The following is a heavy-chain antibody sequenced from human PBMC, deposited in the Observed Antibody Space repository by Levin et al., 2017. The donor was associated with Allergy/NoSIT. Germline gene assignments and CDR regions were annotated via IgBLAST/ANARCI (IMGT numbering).Heavy chain of an antibody. CDR2: ISYDGSNE. CDR3: ARDAVGAVAEAGHFDY. V-gene: IGHV3-30-3*01. CDR1: GFIFSRYA. D-gene: IGHD6-19*01. J-gene: IGHJ4*02. Sequence: GGSLRLSCAASGFIFSRYAMHWVRQAPGKGLEWVAVISYDGSNEYYTDSVKGRFTIFRDNSRNTLYLQMHSLRAEDTAKYYCARDAVGAVAEAGHFDYWGQGTLVTVSS.